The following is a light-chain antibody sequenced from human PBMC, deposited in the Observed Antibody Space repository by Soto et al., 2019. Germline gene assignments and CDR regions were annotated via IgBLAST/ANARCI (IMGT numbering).Light chain of an antibody. V-gene: IGKV3-11*01. CDR2: DAS. CDR3: QQYTVWPST. CDR1: QSVSRY. J-gene: IGKJ5*01. Sequence: EVGLTQSPATLSLYPGERATLSCRASQSVSRYLAWYQQKPGQAPRLLIYDASNRATGIPARFSGSGSGTDFTLTISSLQSEDFAVYYCQQYTVWPSTFGQGTRLEIK.